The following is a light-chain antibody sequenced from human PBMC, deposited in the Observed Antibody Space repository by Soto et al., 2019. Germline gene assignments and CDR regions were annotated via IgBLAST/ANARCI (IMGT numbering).Light chain of an antibody. CDR3: QQYYTASRA. CDR2: WAS. V-gene: IGKV4-1*01. Sequence: DIVMTQSPDSLAVSLGERATINCKSSQSVLSSSNNKNYFAWYQQKSGQPPKLLISWASTRESGVPDRFSGRGVETSFHLPIRKPPAGDGAVNYCQQYYTASRAFGQGTKVEIK. J-gene: IGKJ1*01. CDR1: QSVLSSSNNKNY.